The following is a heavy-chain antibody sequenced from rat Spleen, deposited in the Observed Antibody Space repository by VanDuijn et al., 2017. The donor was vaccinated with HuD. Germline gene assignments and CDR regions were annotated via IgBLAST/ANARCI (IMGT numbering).Heavy chain of an antibody. Sequence: EVQLVESDGGLVQPGGSLKLSCAASGFTVSDYYMAWVRQAPTEGLEWVATFSYDGSTTYYRDSVKGRFTISRDNAKSTLYLQMNSLRSEDTATYYCARLSHYWYFDFWGPGTMVTVSS. V-gene: IGHV5-29*01. CDR2: FSYDGSTT. CDR3: ARLSHYWYFDF. J-gene: IGHJ1*01. D-gene: IGHD3-8*01. CDR1: GFTVSDYY.